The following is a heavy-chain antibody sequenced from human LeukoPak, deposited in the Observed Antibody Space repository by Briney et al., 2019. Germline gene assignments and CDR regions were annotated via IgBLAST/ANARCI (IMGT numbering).Heavy chain of an antibody. V-gene: IGHV1-18*01. D-gene: IGHD3-10*01. CDR3: ARDLYPTHYGSGSYFDY. CDR1: GYTFTSYG. CDR2: ISAYNCNT. J-gene: IGHJ4*02. Sequence: ASVKVSCKASGYTFTSYGISWVRQAPGQGLEWMGWISAYNCNTNYAQKLQGRVTMTPDTSTSTAYMELRSLRSDDTAVYYCARDLYPTHYGSGSYFDYWGQGTLVTVSS.